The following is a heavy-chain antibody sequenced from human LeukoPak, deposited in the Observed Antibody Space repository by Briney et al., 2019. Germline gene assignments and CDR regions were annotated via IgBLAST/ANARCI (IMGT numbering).Heavy chain of an antibody. Sequence: GGSLRLSCAASGFTFSSYAMHWVRQAPGKGLEWVANIKQDGSEKYYVDSVKGRFTISRDNAKNSLYLQMNSLRAEDTAVYYCARAYGDYSYYYYYMDVWGKGTTVTISS. V-gene: IGHV3-7*01. J-gene: IGHJ6*03. CDR3: ARAYGDYSYYYYYMDV. CDR1: GFTFSSYA. CDR2: IKQDGSEK. D-gene: IGHD4-17*01.